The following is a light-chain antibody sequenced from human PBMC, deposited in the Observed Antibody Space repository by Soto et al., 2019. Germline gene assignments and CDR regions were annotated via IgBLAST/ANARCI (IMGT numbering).Light chain of an antibody. J-gene: IGKJ4*01. CDR3: QQYNEWPLT. CDR2: HAS. V-gene: IGKV3-15*01. Sequence: EIVMTQSPATLSVSPGERATLSCRDSQSVSNNLAWYQQKPGQAPRLLIYHASTGATGIPARFSGSGSGTELTLTISSVQSEDFAVYYCQQYNEWPLTFGGGTKVEIK. CDR1: QSVSNN.